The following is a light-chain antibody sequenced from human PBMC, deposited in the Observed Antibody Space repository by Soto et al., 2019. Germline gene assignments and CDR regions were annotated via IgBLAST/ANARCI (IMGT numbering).Light chain of an antibody. V-gene: IGLV1-44*01. CDR1: SSHIGRNT. J-gene: IGLJ3*02. Sequence: QSVLTQPPSASGTPGQRVTISCSGSSSHIGRNTVNWYQQFPGTAPKLLIYGNNQRPSGVPDRFYGSKSGTSASLAISGLQSEDEADYYCAAWDDSLSGPVFGGGTKVTVL. CDR3: AAWDDSLSGPV. CDR2: GNN.